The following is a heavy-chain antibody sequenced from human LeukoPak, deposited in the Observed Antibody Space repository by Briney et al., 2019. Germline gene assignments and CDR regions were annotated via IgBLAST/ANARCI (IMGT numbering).Heavy chain of an antibody. Sequence: GGSLRLSCAASGFTFSSYAMSWVRQAPGKGLEWVSAISGSGGSTYYADSAKGRFTISRDNSKNTLYLQMNSLRAEDTAVYYCANFQWLRYFAFWGQGTLVIVSS. CDR3: ANFQWLRYFAF. J-gene: IGHJ4*02. D-gene: IGHD5-12*01. CDR1: GFTFSSYA. V-gene: IGHV3-23*01. CDR2: ISGSGGST.